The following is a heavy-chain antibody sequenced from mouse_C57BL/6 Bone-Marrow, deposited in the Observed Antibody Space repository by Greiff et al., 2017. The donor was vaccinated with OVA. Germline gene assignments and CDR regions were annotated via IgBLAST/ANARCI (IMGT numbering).Heavy chain of an antibody. V-gene: IGHV1-81*01. Sequence: VQLQQSGAELARPGASVKLSCKASGYTFTSYCISWVKQRTGQGLEWIGEIYPRSGNTYYNEKFKGKATLTADKSSSTAYMELRSLTSEDSAVYFCAREDGSSFAWFAYWGQGTLVTVSA. J-gene: IGHJ3*01. D-gene: IGHD1-1*01. CDR3: AREDGSSFAWFAY. CDR1: GYTFTSYC. CDR2: IYPRSGNT.